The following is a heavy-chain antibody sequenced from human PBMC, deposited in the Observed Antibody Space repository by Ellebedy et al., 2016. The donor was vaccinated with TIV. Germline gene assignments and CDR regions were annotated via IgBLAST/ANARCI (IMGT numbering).Heavy chain of an antibody. D-gene: IGHD2-8*01. CDR1: GYTFTGYG. V-gene: IGHV1-18*01. J-gene: IGHJ4*02. CDR2: ISAYNGNT. Sequence: AASVKVSCKASGYTFTGYGISWVRQAPGQGLEWMGWISAYNGNTNYAQKLQGRVTMTTDTSTSTAYMELRSLRSDDTAVYYCARDPTPDIVLMVYAIPFDYWGQGTLVTVSS. CDR3: ARDPTPDIVLMVYAIPFDY.